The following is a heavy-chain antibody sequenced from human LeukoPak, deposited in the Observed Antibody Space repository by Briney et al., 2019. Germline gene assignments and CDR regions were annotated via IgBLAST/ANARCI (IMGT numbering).Heavy chain of an antibody. CDR2: IKQDGSEK. CDR1: GFTFSSYW. Sequence: GGSLRLSCAASGFTFSSYWMSWVRQAPGKGLEWLANIKQDGSEKYYVDSVKGRFTISRDNAKNSLYLQMNGLRVEDTAVYYCAGLGGTVTWDYWGQGTLVTVSS. J-gene: IGHJ4*02. V-gene: IGHV3-7*01. CDR3: AGLGGTVTWDY. D-gene: IGHD4-17*01.